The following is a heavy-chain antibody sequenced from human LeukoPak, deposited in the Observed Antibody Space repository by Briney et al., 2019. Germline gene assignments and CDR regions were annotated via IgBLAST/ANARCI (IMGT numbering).Heavy chain of an antibody. J-gene: IGHJ4*02. D-gene: IGHD3-3*01. CDR1: GGSISSSSYY. V-gene: IGHV4-39*07. CDR3: ARDHGDKSTIFGVVISRFGY. Sequence: SETLSLTCTVSGGSISSSSYYWGWIRQPPGKGLEWIGSIYYSGSTYYNPSLKSRVTISVDTSKNQFSLKLSSVTAADTAVYYCARDHGDKSTIFGVVISRFGYWGQGTLVTVSS. CDR2: IYYSGST.